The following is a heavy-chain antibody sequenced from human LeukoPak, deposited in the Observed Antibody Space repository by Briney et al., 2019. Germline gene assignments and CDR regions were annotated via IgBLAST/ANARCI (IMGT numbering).Heavy chain of an antibody. CDR3: ARSLNYYDSSGFGAFDI. CDR2: ISAYNGNT. Sequence: ASVKVSCKASGYTFTSYYMHWVRQAPGQGLEWMEWISAYNGNTNYAQKLQGRVTMTTDTSTSTAYMELRSLRSDDTAVYYCARSLNYYDSSGFGAFDIWGQGTMVTVSS. J-gene: IGHJ3*02. CDR1: GYTFTSYY. D-gene: IGHD3-22*01. V-gene: IGHV1-18*04.